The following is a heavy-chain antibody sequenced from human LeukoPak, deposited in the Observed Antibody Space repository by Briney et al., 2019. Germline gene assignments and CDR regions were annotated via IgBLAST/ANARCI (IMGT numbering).Heavy chain of an antibody. CDR3: ARGARYYDFWSGYYTNWFDP. CDR1: GYTFTSYD. D-gene: IGHD3-3*01. CDR2: MNPNSGNT. Sequence: ASVKVSCKASGYTFTSYDINWVRQATGQGLGWMGWMNPNSGNTGYAQKFQGRVTMARNTSISTAYMELSSLRSEDTAVYYCARGARYYDFWSGYYTNWFDPWGQGTLVTVSS. V-gene: IGHV1-8*01. J-gene: IGHJ5*02.